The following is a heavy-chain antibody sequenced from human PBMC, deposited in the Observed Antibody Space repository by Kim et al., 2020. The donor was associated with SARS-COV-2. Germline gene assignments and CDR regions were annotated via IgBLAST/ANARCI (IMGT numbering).Heavy chain of an antibody. Sequence: LSLTCAASGFTFSSYGMHWVRQAPGKGLEWVAVIWYDGSNKYYADSVKGRFTISRDNSKNTLYLQMNSLRAEDTAVYYCARVAGTTPRGTRGGHSFDYWGQGTLVTVSS. J-gene: IGHJ4*02. CDR1: GFTFSSYG. CDR3: ARVAGTTPRGTRGGHSFDY. D-gene: IGHD1-1*01. CDR2: IWYDGSNK. V-gene: IGHV3-33*01.